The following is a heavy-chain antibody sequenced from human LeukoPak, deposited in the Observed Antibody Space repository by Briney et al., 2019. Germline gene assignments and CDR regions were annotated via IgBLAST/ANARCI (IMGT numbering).Heavy chain of an antibody. V-gene: IGHV3-33*06. J-gene: IGHJ4*02. CDR3: AKDWIGPVPD. Sequence: PGGSLSLSCAASGFTFSSYGMHWVRQAPGKGLEWVAVIWYDGSNKYYADSVTGRFTISRDNSKKPLYLQMISLRAEETAVYYCAKDWIGPVPDWGQGTLVTVSS. CDR1: GFTFSSYG. D-gene: IGHD2-2*03. CDR2: IWYDGSNK.